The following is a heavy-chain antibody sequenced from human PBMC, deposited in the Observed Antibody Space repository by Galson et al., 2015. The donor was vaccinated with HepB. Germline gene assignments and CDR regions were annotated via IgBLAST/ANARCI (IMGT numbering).Heavy chain of an antibody. Sequence: SLRLSCAASGFAFSSHWMSWVRQAPGKGPEWVANINQAGTEKIYVDSVKGRFTISRDNARNSLYLQLNSLRAEDTAVYYCARDGVAPSIYFDYWGQGALVTVSS. J-gene: IGHJ4*02. V-gene: IGHV3-7*03. D-gene: IGHD2-15*01. CDR3: ARDGVAPSIYFDY. CDR2: INQAGTEK. CDR1: GFAFSSHW.